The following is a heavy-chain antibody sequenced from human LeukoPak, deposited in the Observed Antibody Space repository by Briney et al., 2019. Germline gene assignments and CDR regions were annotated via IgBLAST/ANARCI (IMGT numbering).Heavy chain of an antibody. D-gene: IGHD3-22*01. Sequence: GRSLRLSCAASGFTFRSYGMHWVRQAPGKGLEYVSAISSNGGRTYYANSVKGRFTISRDNSRNTLHLQMGSLIAEDMAVYYCATYYYDSGGFHFHHWGQGTLVTVSS. CDR1: GFTFRSYG. CDR2: ISSNGGRT. CDR3: ATYYYDSGGFHFHH. J-gene: IGHJ1*01. V-gene: IGHV3-64*01.